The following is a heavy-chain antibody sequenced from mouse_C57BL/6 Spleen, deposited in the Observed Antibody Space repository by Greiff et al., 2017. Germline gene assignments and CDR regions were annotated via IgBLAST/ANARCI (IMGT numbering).Heavy chain of an antibody. CDR2: ISSGSSTI. CDR3: ARLGYFDV. J-gene: IGHJ1*03. Sequence: EVKLMESGGGLVKPGGSLKLSCAASGFTFSDYGMHWVRQAPEKGLEWVAYISSGSSTIYYADTVKGRFTISRDNAKNTLFLQMTSLRSEDTAMYYCARLGYFDVWGTGTTVTVSS. V-gene: IGHV5-17*01. CDR1: GFTFSDYG.